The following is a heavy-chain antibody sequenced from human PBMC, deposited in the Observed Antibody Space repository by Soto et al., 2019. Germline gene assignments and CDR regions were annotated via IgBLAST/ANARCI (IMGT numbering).Heavy chain of an antibody. V-gene: IGHV3-48*01. D-gene: IGHD3-16*01. CDR1: GFTFSSYS. CDR2: ISSSSSTI. CDR3: ARDKGKGDYIWGSRALPGI. J-gene: IGHJ3*02. Sequence: GGSLRLSCAASGFTFSSYSMNWVRQAPGKGLEWVSYISSSSSTIYYADSVKGRFTISRDNAKNSLYLQMNSLRAEDTAVYYCARDKGKGDYIWGSRALPGIWGQGTMVTVSS.